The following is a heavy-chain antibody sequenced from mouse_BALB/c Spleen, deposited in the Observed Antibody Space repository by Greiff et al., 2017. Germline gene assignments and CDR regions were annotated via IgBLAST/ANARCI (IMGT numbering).Heavy chain of an antibody. CDR2: ISYDGSN. J-gene: IGHJ3*01. CDR1: GYSITSGYY. Sequence: DVKLQESGPGLVKPSQSLSLTCSVTGYSITSGYYWNWIRQFPGNKLEWMGYISYDGSNNYNPSLKNRISITRDTSKNQFFLKLNSVTTEDTATYYCARDYDGYSLFAYWGQGTLVTVSA. D-gene: IGHD2-3*01. CDR3: ARDYDGYSLFAY. V-gene: IGHV3-6*02.